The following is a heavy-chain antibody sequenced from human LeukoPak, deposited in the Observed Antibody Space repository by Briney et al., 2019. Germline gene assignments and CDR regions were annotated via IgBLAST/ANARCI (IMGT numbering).Heavy chain of an antibody. CDR3: ARRGIIRGGGSCYACFSAFDI. V-gene: IGHV5-51*01. D-gene: IGHD2-15*01. CDR2: IYPSDSET. J-gene: IGHJ3*02. Sequence: PGESLKISCKGSGYSFPSYWIGWVRQMPGKGLEWMGIIYPSDSETRYSPSFQGQVTISADKSISTAYLQWSSLKASDTAMYYCARRGIIRGGGSCYACFSAFDIWGQGTMVTVSS. CDR1: GYSFPSYW.